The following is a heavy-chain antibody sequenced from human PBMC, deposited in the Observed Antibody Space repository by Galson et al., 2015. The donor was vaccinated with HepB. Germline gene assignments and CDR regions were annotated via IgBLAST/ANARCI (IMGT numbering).Heavy chain of an antibody. V-gene: IGHV3-48*04. Sequence: SLRLSCAASGFTFSSYSMNWVRQAPGKGLEWVSYISSSSSTIYYADSVKGRFTISRDNAKNSLYLQMNSLRAEDTAVYYCARICGGDCYAFDIWGQGTMVTVSS. J-gene: IGHJ3*02. CDR1: GFTFSSYS. CDR2: ISSSSSTI. CDR3: ARICGGDCYAFDI. D-gene: IGHD2-21*02.